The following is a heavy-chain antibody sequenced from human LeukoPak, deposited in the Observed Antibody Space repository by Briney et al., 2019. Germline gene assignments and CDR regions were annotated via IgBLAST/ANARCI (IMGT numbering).Heavy chain of an antibody. V-gene: IGHV4-34*01. D-gene: IGHD1-1*01. CDR1: GGPFSGYY. CDR2: INHSGST. Sequence: SETLSLTCAVYGGPFSGYYWSWIRQPPGKGLEWIGEINHSGSTNYNPSLRSRVTISVDTSKNQFSLKLSSVTAADTAVYYCASWKPERLFDYWGQGTLVTVSS. J-gene: IGHJ4*02. CDR3: ASWKPERLFDY.